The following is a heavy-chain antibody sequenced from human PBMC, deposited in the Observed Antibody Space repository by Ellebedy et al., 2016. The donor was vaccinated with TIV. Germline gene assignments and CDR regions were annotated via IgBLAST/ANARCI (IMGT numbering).Heavy chain of an antibody. Sequence: GESLKISCAASGFSISSYTIHWVRQAPRQGLEWVSSISSSTRAIYYADSVRGRFTISRDNARNSLYLQINGLRDEDTAEYFCARDGVSSTSKMVYWGQGTLVTVSS. CDR3: ARDGVSSTSKMVY. V-gene: IGHV3-48*02. D-gene: IGHD6-13*01. J-gene: IGHJ1*01. CDR1: GFSISSYT. CDR2: ISSSTRAI.